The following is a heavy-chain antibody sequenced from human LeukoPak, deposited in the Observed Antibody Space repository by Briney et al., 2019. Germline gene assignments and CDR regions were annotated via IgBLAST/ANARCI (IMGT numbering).Heavy chain of an antibody. CDR1: GLTFNTYA. CDR2: ISPGGDRT. CDR3: ATALWGGRHLRAEF. Sequence: PGGSLRLSCVASGLTFNTYAMSWVRQAPGKGLEWVAAISPGGDRTYYADSLKGRFTVSRDNSRNTVNLQIDRLRVEDTAIYSCATALWGGRHLRAEFWSHGTLVTVSS. D-gene: IGHD3-16*01. V-gene: IGHV3-23*01. J-gene: IGHJ4*01.